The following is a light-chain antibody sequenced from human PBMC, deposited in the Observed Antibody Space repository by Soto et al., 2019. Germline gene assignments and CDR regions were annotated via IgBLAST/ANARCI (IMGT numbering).Light chain of an antibody. J-gene: IGKJ5*01. V-gene: IGKV1-5*01. CDR2: DAS. CDR3: QQYHTSSIT. CDR1: QSISSY. Sequence: DIQITQSPSSLSASVGDRVTITCRASQSISSYLNWYQQKPGKAPKLLIYDASTLERGVPSRFSGTGSGTEFTLTIDRLQPDDFATYYCQQYHTSSITFGQGTRLEIK.